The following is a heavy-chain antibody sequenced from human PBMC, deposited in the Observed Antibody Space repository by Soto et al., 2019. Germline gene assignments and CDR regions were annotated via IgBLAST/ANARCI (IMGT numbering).Heavy chain of an antibody. J-gene: IGHJ4*02. CDR1: GFTFSSYW. CDR3: ARGAAGRYYSDY. Sequence: EVQLVESGGGLVQPGGSLRLSCAASGFTFSSYWIHWVRQAPGKGLVWVSRINGDGRTTNYADSVRGQFAISRENAKNTVYLQMNSLRAEDTAVYYCARGAAGRYYSDYCGQGTLVTVSS. V-gene: IGHV3-74*01. D-gene: IGHD2-15*01. CDR2: INGDGRTT.